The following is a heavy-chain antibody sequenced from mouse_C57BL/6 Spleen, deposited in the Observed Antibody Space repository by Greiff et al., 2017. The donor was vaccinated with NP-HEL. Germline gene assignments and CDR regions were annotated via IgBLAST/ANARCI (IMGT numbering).Heavy chain of an antibody. CDR3: AREGPTIRYFDY. D-gene: IGHD2-12*01. V-gene: IGHV3-6*01. Sequence: EVQLVESGPGLVKPSQSLSLTCSVTGYSITSGYYWNWIRQFPGNKLEWMGYISYDGSNNYNPSLKNRISITRDTSKNQFFLKLNSVTTEDTATYYCAREGPTIRYFDYWGQGTTLTVSS. J-gene: IGHJ2*01. CDR1: GYSITSGYY. CDR2: ISYDGSN.